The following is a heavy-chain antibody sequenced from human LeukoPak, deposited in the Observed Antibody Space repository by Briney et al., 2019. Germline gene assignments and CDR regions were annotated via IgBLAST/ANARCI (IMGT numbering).Heavy chain of an antibody. Sequence: GGSLTLSCPASGFTFSGSAMHWVRQASGKGLEWVGRTRSKANSYATAYAASVKGRFAISRDNSKNTEYLQMNSLKTEDTAVYYCSSTVVTPMDDWGQGTLVTVSP. CDR1: GFTFSGSA. D-gene: IGHD4-23*01. J-gene: IGHJ4*02. CDR2: TRSKANSYAT. CDR3: SSTVVTPMDD. V-gene: IGHV3-73*01.